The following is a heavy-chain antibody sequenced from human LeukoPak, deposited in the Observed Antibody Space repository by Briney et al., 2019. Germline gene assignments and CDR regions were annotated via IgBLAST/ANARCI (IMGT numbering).Heavy chain of an antibody. CDR3: ARESPETYSSGWYFAFDI. CDR1: GFTVSSNY. D-gene: IGHD6-19*01. V-gene: IGHV3-66*01. CDR2: IYSGGST. Sequence: GGSLRLSCAASGFTVSSNYMSWVRLAPGKGLEWVSVIYSGGSTYYADSVKGRFTISRDNSKNTLYLQMNSLRAEDTAVYYCARESPETYSSGWYFAFDIWGQGTMVTVSS. J-gene: IGHJ3*02.